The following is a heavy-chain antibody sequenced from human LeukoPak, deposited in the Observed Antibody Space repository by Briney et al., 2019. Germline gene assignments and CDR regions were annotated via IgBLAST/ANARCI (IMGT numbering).Heavy chain of an antibody. V-gene: IGHV3-20*04. CDR2: INWNGGST. D-gene: IGHD4-17*01. J-gene: IGHJ4*02. CDR3: ARDMGEQQLHNGDLFDY. CDR1: GFTFDDYG. Sequence: GGSLRLSCAASGFTFDDYGMSWVRQAPGKGLEWVSGINWNGGSTGYADSVKGRFTISRDNAKNSLYLQMNSLRAEDTAVYYCARDMGEQQLHNGDLFDYWGQGTLVTVSS.